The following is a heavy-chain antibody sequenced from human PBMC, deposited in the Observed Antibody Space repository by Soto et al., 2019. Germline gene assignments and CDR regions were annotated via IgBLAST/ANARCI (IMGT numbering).Heavy chain of an antibody. CDR3: ARTIMGASSDY. Sequence: QFTLKESGSVLVKPKETLTLTCTVSGFSLSNARMGVSWIRQPPGKALEWLAHIFSNDEKSYSTSLRGRLTISQYTSKSQVVLTMTTMDPVDTATYYCARTIMGASSDYWGQGTLVTVSS. J-gene: IGHJ4*02. CDR2: IFSNDEK. D-gene: IGHD1-26*01. V-gene: IGHV2-26*01. CDR1: GFSLSNARMG.